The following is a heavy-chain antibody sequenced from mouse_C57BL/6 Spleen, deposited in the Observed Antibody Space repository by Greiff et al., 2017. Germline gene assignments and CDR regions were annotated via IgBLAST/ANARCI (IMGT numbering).Heavy chain of an antibody. Sequence: EVQLQESGAELVKPGASVKLSCTASGFNIKDYYMHWVKQRTEQGLEWIGRIDPEDGATKYAPKFQGKATITADTSSNTAYLQLSSLTSEDTAVYYCARRYGSSYGYFDVWGTGTTVTVSS. CDR1: GFNIKDYY. J-gene: IGHJ1*03. CDR3: ARRYGSSYGYFDV. CDR2: IDPEDGAT. V-gene: IGHV14-2*01. D-gene: IGHD1-1*01.